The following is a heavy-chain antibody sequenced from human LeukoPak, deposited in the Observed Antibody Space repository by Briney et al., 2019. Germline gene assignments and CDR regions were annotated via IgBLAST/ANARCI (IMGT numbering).Heavy chain of an antibody. Sequence: ASVKVSCKASGYRFRTYHMHWVKEAPGKGLEWVGSVNPEDGKTIYVEKFQGRVTITADMSTDTSYMELSGLRSDDTAIYYCATDSYGDEDYWGQGTLVTVSS. CDR1: GYRFRTYH. D-gene: IGHD4/OR15-4a*01. J-gene: IGHJ4*02. V-gene: IGHV1-69-2*01. CDR3: ATDSYGDEDY. CDR2: VNPEDGKT.